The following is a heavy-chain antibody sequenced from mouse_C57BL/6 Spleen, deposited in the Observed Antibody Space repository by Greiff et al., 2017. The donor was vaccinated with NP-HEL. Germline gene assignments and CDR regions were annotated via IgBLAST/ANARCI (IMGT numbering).Heavy chain of an antibody. D-gene: IGHD1-1*01. V-gene: IGHV1-53*01. CDR1: GYTFTSYW. CDR2: INPSNGGT. Sequence: QVQLQQPGTELVKPGASVKLSCKASGYTFTSYWMHWVKQRPGQGLEWIGNINPSNGGTNYNEKFKSKATLTVDKSSITAYMQLSSLTSEDSAVYYCARSRGSSFWFAYWGQGTLVTVSA. CDR3: ARSRGSSFWFAY. J-gene: IGHJ3*01.